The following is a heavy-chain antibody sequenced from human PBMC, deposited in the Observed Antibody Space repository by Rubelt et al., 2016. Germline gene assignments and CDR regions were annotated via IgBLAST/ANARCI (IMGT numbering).Heavy chain of an antibody. J-gene: IGHJ4*02. CDR2: ISYSGNT. D-gene: IGHD3-22*01. Sequence: LEWIGYISYSGNTFYNPSLRSRVTISVDTSKNQLSLKLSSVSAADTAVYYCAREEGPYDSSGYYYDWGQGTLVTVSS. V-gene: IGHV4-31*02. CDR3: AREEGPYDSSGYYYD.